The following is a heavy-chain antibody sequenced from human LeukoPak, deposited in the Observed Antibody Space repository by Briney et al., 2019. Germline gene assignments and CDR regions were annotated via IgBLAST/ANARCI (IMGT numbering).Heavy chain of an antibody. V-gene: IGHV3-23*01. CDR1: GFTFSSYA. CDR2: ISGSGGST. Sequence: GGSLRLSCAASGFTFSSYAMSWVRQAPGKGLEWVSAISGSGGSTYYADSVKGRFTISRDNSKNTLYLQMNSLRAEDTAVDYCAKEVGDCTNGVCYITPDYWGQGTLVTVSS. D-gene: IGHD2-8*01. CDR3: AKEVGDCTNGVCYITPDY. J-gene: IGHJ4*02.